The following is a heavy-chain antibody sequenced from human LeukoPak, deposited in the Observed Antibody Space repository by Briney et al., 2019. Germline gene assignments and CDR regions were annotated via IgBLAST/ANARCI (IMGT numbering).Heavy chain of an antibody. Sequence: PGASLRLSCTASGLTISDYDMTWVRQAPGKGLEWVSSISGTGTTIYSAHSVRGRFTVSRDNSRNSLFLQLHSLTSEDTAVYSCAVQFTMIVVVPYFDYWGQGTLVSVPS. V-gene: IGHV3-11*04. J-gene: IGHJ4*02. CDR3: AVQFTMIVVVPYFDY. D-gene: IGHD3-22*01. CDR2: ISGTGTTI. CDR1: GLTISDYD.